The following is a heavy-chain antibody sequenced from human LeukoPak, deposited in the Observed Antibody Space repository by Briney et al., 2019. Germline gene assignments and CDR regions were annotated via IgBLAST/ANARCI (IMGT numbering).Heavy chain of an antibody. CDR1: GGSIGSYY. D-gene: IGHD3-16*01. CDR3: ACTAYYDTPRVNDY. Sequence: SETLSLTCTVSGGSIGSYYWSWIRQPPGKGLEWIGYIYYSGSTNYNPSLKSRVTISVDTSKNQFSLKLTSVTAADTAVYYCACTAYYDTPRVNDYWGQGTLVTVSS. V-gene: IGHV4-59*12. CDR2: IYYSGST. J-gene: IGHJ4*02.